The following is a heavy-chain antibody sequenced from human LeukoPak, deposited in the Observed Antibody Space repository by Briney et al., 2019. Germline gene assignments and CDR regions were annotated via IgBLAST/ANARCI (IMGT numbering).Heavy chain of an antibody. CDR3: ARPYYYDSSGYYWDY. CDR2: INPNSGNT. D-gene: IGHD3-22*01. CDR1: GYTFTGYY. Sequence: ASVKVSCKASGYTFTGYYMHWVRQAPGQGLEWMGWINPNSGNTNYAQKLQGRVTMTTDTSTSTAYMELRSLRSDDTAVYYCARPYYYDSSGYYWDYWGQGTLVTVSS. J-gene: IGHJ4*02. V-gene: IGHV1-18*04.